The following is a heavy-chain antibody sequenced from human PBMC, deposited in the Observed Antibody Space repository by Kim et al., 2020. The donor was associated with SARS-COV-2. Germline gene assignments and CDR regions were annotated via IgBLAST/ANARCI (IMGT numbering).Heavy chain of an antibody. V-gene: IGHV3-21*04. Sequence: GGSLRLSCAASGFPFSDYSMSWGRQAPGRGLEWVSSINSNSDQIYYADSVKGRFTNSRDNAKNSLYLQMDSLRAEDTAIYYCTRLLNGHFNYGGQGVLVT. J-gene: IGHJ4*02. CDR3: TRLLNGHFNY. D-gene: IGHD2-8*01. CDR1: GFPFSDYS. CDR2: INSNSDQI.